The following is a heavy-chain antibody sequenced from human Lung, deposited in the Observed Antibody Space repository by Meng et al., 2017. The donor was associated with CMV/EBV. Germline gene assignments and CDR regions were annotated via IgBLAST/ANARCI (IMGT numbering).Heavy chain of an antibody. CDR2: ISGSGGST. CDR3: SHTFWSCYYSPYYGMDV. J-gene: IGHJ6*02. V-gene: IGHV3-23*01. D-gene: IGHD3-3*01. CDR1: GFTFSSYA. Sequence: ESLKISCAASGFTFSSYAMNWVRQAPGKGLEWVAAISGSGGSTNYADSVKGRFTISSDNSKNTLYLQMNILRVEDTAVYYCSHTFWSCYYSPYYGMDVWGQGTTVTVSS.